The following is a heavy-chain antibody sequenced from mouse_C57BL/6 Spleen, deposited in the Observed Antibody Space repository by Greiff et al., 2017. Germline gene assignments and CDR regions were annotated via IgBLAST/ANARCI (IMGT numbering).Heavy chain of an antibody. CDR3: ASLDGYDYAMDY. J-gene: IGHJ4*01. D-gene: IGHD2-3*01. Sequence: VQLQQSGPELVKPGASVKISCKASGYSFTGYYMNWVKQSPEKSLEWIGEINPSTGGTTSNQKFKAKATLTVDKSSSTAYMQLKSLTSEDSAVYYCASLDGYDYAMDYWGQGTSVTVSS. CDR2: INPSTGGT. V-gene: IGHV1-42*01. CDR1: GYSFTGYY.